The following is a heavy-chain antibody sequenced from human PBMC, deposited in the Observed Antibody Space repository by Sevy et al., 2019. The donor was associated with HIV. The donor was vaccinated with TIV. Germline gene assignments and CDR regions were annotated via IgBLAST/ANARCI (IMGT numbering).Heavy chain of an antibody. D-gene: IGHD3-3*01. V-gene: IGHV3-53*01. Sequence: GGYLRLSCAASGFDVNENYMSWVRQAPGKGLEWVSIIYSGDTGGSTYYADSVKGRLTISRDNSQNTLYLQINSLRPDDTAVYYCARERLVSAGGYYNYYFGMDVWGQGTTVTVSS. CDR3: ARERLVSAGGYYNYYFGMDV. CDR1: GFDVNENY. CDR2: IYSGDTGGST. J-gene: IGHJ6*02.